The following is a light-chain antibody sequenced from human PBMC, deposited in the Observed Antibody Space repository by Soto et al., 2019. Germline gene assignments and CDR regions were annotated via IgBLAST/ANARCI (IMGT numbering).Light chain of an antibody. CDR2: RNN. CDR3: AAWDDSLSGWV. V-gene: IGLV1-47*01. Sequence: QSVLTQPPSVSGAPGQRVTLSCTGSSSNIGAGYDVHWYQQLPGTAPKLLIYRNNQRPSGVPDRFSGSKSGTSASLAISGLRSEDEADYYCAAWDDSLSGWVFGGGTKLTVL. CDR1: SSNIGAGYD. J-gene: IGLJ3*02.